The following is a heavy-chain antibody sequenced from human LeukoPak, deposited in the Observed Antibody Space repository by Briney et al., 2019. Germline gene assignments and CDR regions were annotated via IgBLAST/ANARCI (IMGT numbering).Heavy chain of an antibody. V-gene: IGHV3-74*03. CDR2: INRDGSTT. Sequence: PGGSLRLSCAASGFTFRNYWVHWVRQAPGKGLVWVSRINRDGSTTKYADSVKGRFTVSRDNAKNTLNLQMNILRAEDTAVYYCARDKKSGESSEIDYWGQGTLVTVSS. D-gene: IGHD3-10*01. J-gene: IGHJ4*02. CDR1: GFTFRNYW. CDR3: ARDKKSGESSEIDY.